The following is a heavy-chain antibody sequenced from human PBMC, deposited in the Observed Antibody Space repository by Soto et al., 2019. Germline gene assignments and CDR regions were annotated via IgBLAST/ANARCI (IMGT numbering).Heavy chain of an antibody. V-gene: IGHV1-69*02. Sequence: QVQLVQSGAEVKKPGSSVKVSCKASGGIFSSYTISWVRQAPGQGLEWMGRIIPILGIANYAQKFQGRVTITADNSTSTAYMELSSLRSEDAAVYYCASLEVGHGDRRGYYYYGMDVWGEGTTVTVSS. CDR1: GGIFSSYT. J-gene: IGHJ6*04. CDR2: IIPILGIA. CDR3: ASLEVGHGDRRGYYYYGMDV. D-gene: IGHD4-17*01.